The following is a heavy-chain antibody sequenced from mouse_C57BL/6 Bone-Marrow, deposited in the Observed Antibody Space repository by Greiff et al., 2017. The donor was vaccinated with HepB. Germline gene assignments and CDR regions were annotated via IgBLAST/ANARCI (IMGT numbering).Heavy chain of an antibody. J-gene: IGHJ1*03. CDR3: APDGYYSYWYFDV. CDR1: GFNIKNTY. Sequence: DVQLVESVAELVRPGASVKLSCTASGFNIKNTYMHWVKQRPEQGLEWIGRIDPANGNTKYAPKFQGKATITADTSSNTAYMQLSSLTSEDTDIYYCAPDGYYSYWYFDVWGTGTTVTVSS. D-gene: IGHD2-3*01. V-gene: IGHV14-3*01. CDR2: IDPANGNT.